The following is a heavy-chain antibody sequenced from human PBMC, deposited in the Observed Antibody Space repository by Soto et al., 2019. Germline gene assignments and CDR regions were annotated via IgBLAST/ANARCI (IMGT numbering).Heavy chain of an antibody. CDR3: AKDNAHDGYNPN. V-gene: IGHV3-23*01. J-gene: IGHJ4*02. CDR1: GFTFSSYA. D-gene: IGHD5-12*01. CDR2: ISGSGGST. Sequence: GGSLRLSCAASGFTFSSYAMSWVRQAPGKGLEWVSAISGSGGSTYYADSVKGRFTISGDNSKNTLYLQMNSLRAEDTAVYYCAKDNAHDGYNPNWGQGTLVTVSS.